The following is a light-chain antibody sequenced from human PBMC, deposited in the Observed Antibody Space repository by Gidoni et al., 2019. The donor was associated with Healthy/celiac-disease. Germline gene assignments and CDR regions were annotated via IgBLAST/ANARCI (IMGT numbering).Light chain of an antibody. V-gene: IGKV1-39*01. J-gene: IGKJ4*01. Sequence: DIHMTQSPSSLSASVGDRVTITCRASQSISSYLNWYQQKPGKAPKLLIYAASSLQSGVPSGFSGSGSGADFTLTISSLQPEDFATYYCQQSYSTPLTFGGGTKVEIK. CDR3: QQSYSTPLT. CDR1: QSISSY. CDR2: AAS.